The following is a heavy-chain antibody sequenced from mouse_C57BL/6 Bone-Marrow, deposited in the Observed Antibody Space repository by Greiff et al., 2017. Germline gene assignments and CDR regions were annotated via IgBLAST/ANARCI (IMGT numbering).Heavy chain of an antibody. CDR2: LYPGDGDT. V-gene: IGHV1-82*01. CDR1: GYAFSSSW. Sequence: VQLQQSGPELVKPGASVKISCKASGYAFSSSWMNWVKQRPGKGLEWIGRLYPGDGDTNYNGKFKGKATLTADKSSSTAYMQLSSLTSEDSAVYFCARERFGFAYWGQGTLVTVSA. J-gene: IGHJ3*01. CDR3: ARERFGFAY.